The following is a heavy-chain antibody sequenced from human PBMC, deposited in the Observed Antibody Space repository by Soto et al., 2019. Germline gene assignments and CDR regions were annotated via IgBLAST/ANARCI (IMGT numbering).Heavy chain of an antibody. Sequence: PGGSLRLSCAASGFTFSSYSMNWVRQAPGKGLEWVSSISSSSSYIYYADSVKGRFTISRDNAKNSLYLQMNSLRAEDTAVYYCARDDDILTGYSNFDYWGQGTLVTVSS. CDR1: GFTFSSYS. CDR2: ISSSSSYI. V-gene: IGHV3-21*01. J-gene: IGHJ4*02. CDR3: ARDDDILTGYSNFDY. D-gene: IGHD3-9*01.